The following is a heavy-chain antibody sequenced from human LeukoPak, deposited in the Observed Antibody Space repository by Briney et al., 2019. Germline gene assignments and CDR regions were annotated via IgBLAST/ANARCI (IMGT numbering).Heavy chain of an antibody. CDR1: GGSFSDYF. CDR3: AGGSAEAWDLPHY. J-gene: IGHJ4*02. Sequence: PSETLSLTCAVYGGSFSDYFWSWIRRPPGKGLEWIGEINHSGSTNYNPSLKSRVTISVDTSKNQFSLKLSSVTAADTAVYYCAGGSAEAWDLPHYWGQGTLVTVSS. D-gene: IGHD1-26*01. V-gene: IGHV4-34*01. CDR2: INHSGST.